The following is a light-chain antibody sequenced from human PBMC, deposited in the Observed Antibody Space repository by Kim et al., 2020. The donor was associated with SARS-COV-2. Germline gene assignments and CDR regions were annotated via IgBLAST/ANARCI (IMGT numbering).Light chain of an antibody. CDR1: KLGEKY. J-gene: IGLJ1*01. CDR3: QAWDSNTAV. Sequence: SVSPGQTASIACSGEKLGEKYACWYQHKPGQSPVLVIYQDGKRPSGIPERFSGSNSGNTATLTIRGTQPMDEADYFCQAWDSNTAVFGTGTKVTVL. V-gene: IGLV3-1*01. CDR2: QDG.